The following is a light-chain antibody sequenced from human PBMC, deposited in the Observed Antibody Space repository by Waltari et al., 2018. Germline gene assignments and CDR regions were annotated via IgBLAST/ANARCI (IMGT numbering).Light chain of an antibody. CDR3: QQVNSYPIT. CDR1: QDINRY. Sequence: DLQFNQSPSFLSASGGGRIVITFRASQDINRYLAWYQQKPGKAPTLLIYAGSTLENGVPSRFSGSGSGTELTLTISSLQPEDFATYYCQQVNSYPITFGQGTRLDNK. J-gene: IGKJ5*01. CDR2: AGS. V-gene: IGKV1-9*01.